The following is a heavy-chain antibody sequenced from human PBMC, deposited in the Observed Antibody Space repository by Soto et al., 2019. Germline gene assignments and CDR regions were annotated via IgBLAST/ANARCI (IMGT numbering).Heavy chain of an antibody. D-gene: IGHD6-13*01. CDR3: AGGSWQLVRFDY. CDR1: GGSFSGYY. V-gene: IGHV4-34*01. Sequence: SEILSLTCAVYGGSFSGYYWSWIRQPPGKGLEWIGEINHSGSTNYNPSLKSRVTISVDTSKNQFSLKLSSVTAADTAVYYCAGGSWQLVRFDYWGQGTLVTVSA. CDR2: INHSGST. J-gene: IGHJ4*02.